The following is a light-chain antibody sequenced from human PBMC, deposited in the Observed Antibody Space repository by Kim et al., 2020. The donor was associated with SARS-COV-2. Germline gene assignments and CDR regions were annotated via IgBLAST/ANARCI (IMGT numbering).Light chain of an antibody. CDR2: GAS. J-gene: IGKJ3*01. V-gene: IGKV1-9*01. CDR1: HGIRTY. CDR3: HQFNSYPRS. Sequence: ASVEDRVTIPCRASHGIRTYLDWYQHNPGKAPLRPIYGASTLQSGVPSQFSGSGSGTHFTLTISSLRPEEFSTYTSHQFNSYPRSFGPGTKVDI.